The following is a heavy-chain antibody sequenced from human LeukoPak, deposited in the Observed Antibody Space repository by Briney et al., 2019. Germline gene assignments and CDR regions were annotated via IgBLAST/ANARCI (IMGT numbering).Heavy chain of an antibody. V-gene: IGHV4-59*11. CDR3: AGGAAYCGGDCYRFDY. J-gene: IGHJ4*02. D-gene: IGHD2-21*02. CDR1: GGSISSHY. Sequence: SETLSLTCTVSGGSISSHYWCWIRQPPGKGLEWMGQIYYSGSTTYNLSPKSRVTISVDASKNKSSLKLSSVTAADTAVSYCAGGAAYCGGDCYRFDYWGQGTLVTVSS. CDR2: IYYSGST.